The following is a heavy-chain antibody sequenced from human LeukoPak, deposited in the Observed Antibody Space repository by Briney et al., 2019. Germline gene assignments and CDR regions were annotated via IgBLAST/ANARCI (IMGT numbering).Heavy chain of an antibody. CDR1: GFTFSSYS. V-gene: IGHV3-48*01. D-gene: IGHD3-10*01. J-gene: IGHJ4*02. CDR2: ISSSSSTI. Sequence: GGSLRLSCAASGFTFSSYSMNWVRQAPGKGLEWVSYISSSSSTIYYADSVKGRFTISRDNAKNSLYPQMNSLRAEDTAVYYCARSETYGSGSYGDPFDYWGQGTLVTVSS. CDR3: ARSETYGSGSYGDPFDY.